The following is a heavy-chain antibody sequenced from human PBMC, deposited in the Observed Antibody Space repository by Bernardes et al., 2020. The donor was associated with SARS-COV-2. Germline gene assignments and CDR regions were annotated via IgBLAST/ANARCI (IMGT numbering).Heavy chain of an antibody. CDR3: AVYAGGTSYVGVH. CDR2: LYYNGIT. D-gene: IGHD1-26*01. J-gene: IGHJ4*02. CDR1: GACISSINYC. V-gene: IGHV4-39*01. Sequence: SESLSLTCSVSGACISSINYCWGWLLQPPGRGLEWIGTLYYNGITYSNPSLKSRVTISVDTSKNEFSLKLNSVTAADTSVYYCAVYAGGTSYVGVHWGRGIQVTVAS.